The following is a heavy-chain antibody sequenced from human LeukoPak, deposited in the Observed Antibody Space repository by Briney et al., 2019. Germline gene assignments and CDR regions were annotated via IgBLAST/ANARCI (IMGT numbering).Heavy chain of an antibody. J-gene: IGHJ3*02. CDR3: ARDTTRDAFDI. D-gene: IGHD1-26*01. Sequence: PGGSLRLSCAASGFTFRSYWMHWVRQAPGKGLVWVSRINSDGSSTSYADSVKGRFTISRDNAKNTLYLQMNSLRAEDTAVYYCARDTTRDAFDIWGQGTMVTVSS. CDR1: GFTFRSYW. V-gene: IGHV3-74*01. CDR2: INSDGSST.